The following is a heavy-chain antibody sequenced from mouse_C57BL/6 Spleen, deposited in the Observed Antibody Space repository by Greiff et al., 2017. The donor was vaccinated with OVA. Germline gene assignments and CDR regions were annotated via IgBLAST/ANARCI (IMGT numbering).Heavy chain of an antibody. V-gene: IGHV1-50*01. J-gene: IGHJ2*01. CDR2: IDPSDSYT. CDR3: ARKRTGPFDY. CDR1: GYTFTSYW. Sequence: VQLQQPGAELVKPGASVKLSCKASGYTFTSYWMQWVKQRPGQGLEWIGEIDPSDSYTNYNQKFKGKATLTVDTSSSTAYMQLSSLTSEDSAVYYCARKRTGPFDYWGQGTTLTVSS. D-gene: IGHD4-1*01.